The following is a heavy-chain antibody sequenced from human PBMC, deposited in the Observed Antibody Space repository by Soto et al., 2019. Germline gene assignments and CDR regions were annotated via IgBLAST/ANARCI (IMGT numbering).Heavy chain of an antibody. D-gene: IGHD2-2*01. J-gene: IGHJ3*02. CDR2: IWYDGSNK. CDR3: AREYIVVVPVGAFDI. Sequence: PGGSLRLSCAASGFTFSSYGMHWVRQAPGKGLEWVAVIWYDGSNKYYADSVKGRFTISRDNSKNTLYLQMNSLRAEDTAVYYCAREYIVVVPVGAFDIWGQGTMVTVSS. CDR1: GFTFSSYG. V-gene: IGHV3-33*01.